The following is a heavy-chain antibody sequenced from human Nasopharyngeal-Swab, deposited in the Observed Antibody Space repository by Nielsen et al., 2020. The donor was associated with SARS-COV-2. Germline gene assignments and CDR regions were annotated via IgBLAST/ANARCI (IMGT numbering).Heavy chain of an antibody. J-gene: IGHJ5*02. D-gene: IGHD6-6*01. Sequence: WIRQPPEKGLELVAVISYDGSNKYYADYVKGRFTISRDNSKNTLYLQMNSLRAEDTAVYYCARVSSSSTTNWFDPWGQGTLVTVSS. CDR3: ARVSSSSTTNWFDP. CDR2: ISYDGSNK. V-gene: IGHV3-30*03.